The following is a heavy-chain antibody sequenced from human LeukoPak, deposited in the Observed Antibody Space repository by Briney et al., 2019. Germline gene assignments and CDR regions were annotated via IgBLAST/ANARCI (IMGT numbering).Heavy chain of an antibody. CDR2: IIPIFGTA. Sequence: SVKVSCKASGGTFSSYAISWVRQAPGQGLEWMGGIIPIFGTANYAQKFQGRVTLTADESTSTAYMELSSLRSEDTAVYYCARDRVDTAMVKGFDYWGQGTLVTVSS. J-gene: IGHJ4*02. CDR1: GGTFSSYA. CDR3: ARDRVDTAMVKGFDY. D-gene: IGHD5-18*01. V-gene: IGHV1-69*13.